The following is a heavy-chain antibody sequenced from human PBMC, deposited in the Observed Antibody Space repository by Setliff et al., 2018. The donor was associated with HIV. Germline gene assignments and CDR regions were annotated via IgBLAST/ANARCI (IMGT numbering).Heavy chain of an antibody. CDR2: ISAYNGNT. CDR1: GYTFTRNG. CDR3: AREIGDYYDSSGYYPPTDYYYGMDA. V-gene: IGHV1-18*01. D-gene: IGHD3-22*01. Sequence: ASVKVSCKASGYTFTRNGISWVRQAPGQGLEWMGWISAYNGNTNYAQKLQGRVTMTTDTSTSTAYMELRSLRSDDTAVYYCAREIGDYYDSSGYYPPTDYYYGMDAWGQGTTVTVSS. J-gene: IGHJ6*02.